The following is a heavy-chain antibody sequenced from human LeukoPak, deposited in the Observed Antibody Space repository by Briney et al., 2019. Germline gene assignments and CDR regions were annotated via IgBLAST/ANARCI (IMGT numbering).Heavy chain of an antibody. CDR2: ISYNGVDK. CDR1: GFTFTDYA. V-gene: IGHV3-30*04. CDR3: ARDLLNDMITFGGVIDY. D-gene: IGHD3-16*01. Sequence: GGSLRLSCAASGFTFTDYAMHWVRQPPGKGLEWVAFISYNGVDKYYADSVKGRFTISRDNSKNTLYLQMNSLRAEDTAVYYCARDLLNDMITFGGVIDYWGQGTLVTVSS. J-gene: IGHJ4*02.